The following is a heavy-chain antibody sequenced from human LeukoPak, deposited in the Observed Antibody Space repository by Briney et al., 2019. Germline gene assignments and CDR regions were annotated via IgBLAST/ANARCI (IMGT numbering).Heavy chain of an antibody. J-gene: IGHJ4*02. Sequence: ASVKVSCKASGYTFTSYGISWVRQAPGQGLEWMGWISAYNGNTNYAQKLQGRVTMTTDTSTSTAYMELRSLRSDDTAVYYCARPRYYYDSSGYYPYYFDYWGQGTLVTSPQ. D-gene: IGHD3-22*01. CDR1: GYTFTSYG. CDR3: ARPRYYYDSSGYYPYYFDY. V-gene: IGHV1-18*01. CDR2: ISAYNGNT.